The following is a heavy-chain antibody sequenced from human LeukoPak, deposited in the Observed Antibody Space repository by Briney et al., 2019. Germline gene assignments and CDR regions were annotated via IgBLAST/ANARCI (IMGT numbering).Heavy chain of an antibody. CDR2: IYHSGST. J-gene: IGHJ6*03. CDR3: ARDLRELPRNYYYYYYMDV. D-gene: IGHD1-26*01. V-gene: IGHV4-4*02. CDR1: GGSISSSNW. Sequence: SGTLSLTCAVSGGSISSSNWWSWVRQPPGKGLEWIGEIYHSGSTYYNPSLKSRVTISVDTSKNQFSLKLSSVTAADTAVYYCARDLRELPRNYYYYYYMDVWGKGTTVTVSS.